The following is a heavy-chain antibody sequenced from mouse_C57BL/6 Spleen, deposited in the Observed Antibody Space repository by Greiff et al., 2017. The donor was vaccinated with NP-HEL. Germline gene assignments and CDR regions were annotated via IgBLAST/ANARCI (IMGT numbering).Heavy chain of an antibody. Sequence: EVKLMESGGDLVKPGGFLKLSCAASGFTFSSYGMSWVRQTPDKRLEWVATISSGGSYTYYPDSVKGRFTISRDNAKNTLYLQMSSLKSEDTAMYYCARGGYGSSLYYAMDYWGQGTSVTVSS. CDR2: ISSGGSYT. CDR1: GFTFSSYG. D-gene: IGHD1-1*01. CDR3: ARGGYGSSLYYAMDY. V-gene: IGHV5-6*02. J-gene: IGHJ4*01.